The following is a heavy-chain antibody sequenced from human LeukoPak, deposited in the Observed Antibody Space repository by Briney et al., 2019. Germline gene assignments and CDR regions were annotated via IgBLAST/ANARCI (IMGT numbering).Heavy chain of an antibody. CDR1: GYTFTSYG. J-gene: IGHJ4*02. CDR2: ISAYNGNT. Sequence: ASVKVSCKASGYTFTSYGISWVRQAPGQGLEWMGWISAYNGNTNYAQKLQGRVTMTTDTSISTAYMELSRLRSDDTAVYYCARGDYDSSGYWSERFDYWGQGTLVTVSS. CDR3: ARGDYDSSGYWSERFDY. D-gene: IGHD3-22*01. V-gene: IGHV1-18*01.